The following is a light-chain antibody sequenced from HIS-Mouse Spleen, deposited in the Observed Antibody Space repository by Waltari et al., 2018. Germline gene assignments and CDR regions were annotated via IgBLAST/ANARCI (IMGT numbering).Light chain of an antibody. CDR3: AAWDDSLSGPV. CDR2: RNN. J-gene: IGLJ3*02. V-gene: IGLV1-47*01. CDR1: SSNIGSNY. Sequence: GQRVTISCSGSSSNIGSNYVYWYQQPPGTAPKLLIYRNNPRPSGVPDRFSGSKSGTSASLAISGLRSEDEADYYCAAWDDSLSGPVFGGGTKLTVL.